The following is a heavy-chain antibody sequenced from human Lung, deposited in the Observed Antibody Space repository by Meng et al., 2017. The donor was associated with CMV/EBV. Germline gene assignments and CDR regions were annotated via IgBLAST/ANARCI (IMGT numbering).Heavy chain of an antibody. CDR3: AKEIDPAVAGNQGYFDY. J-gene: IGHJ4*02. V-gene: IGHV3-7*01. CDR2: IYQDGNEK. CDR1: GFSFSTSW. Sequence: GESLKISCAASGFSFSTSWMSWVRRAPGKGLEWVANIYQDGNEKYYVESVRGRFTISRANAKNSLYLQMNSLRAEDTAVYFCAKEIDPAVAGNQGYFDYWGQG. D-gene: IGHD6-19*01.